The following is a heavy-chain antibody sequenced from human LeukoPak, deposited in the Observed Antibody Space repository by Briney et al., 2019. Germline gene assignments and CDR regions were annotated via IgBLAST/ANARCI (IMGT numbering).Heavy chain of an antibody. D-gene: IGHD3-9*01. CDR1: GGSISSYY. Sequence: SETLSLTCTVSGGSISSYYWSWIRQPAGKGLEWIGRIYTSGSANYNPSLKSRVTMSVDTSKNQFSLKLSSVTAADTAVYYCARHATLYYNILTGYYFGQATNWFDPWGQGTLVTVSS. V-gene: IGHV4-4*07. CDR2: IYTSGSA. J-gene: IGHJ5*02. CDR3: ARHATLYYNILTGYYFGQATNWFDP.